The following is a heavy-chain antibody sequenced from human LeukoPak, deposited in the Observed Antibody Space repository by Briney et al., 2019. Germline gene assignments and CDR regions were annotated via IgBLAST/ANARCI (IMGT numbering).Heavy chain of an antibody. CDR1: GGSISSSSYY. CDR3: ARVGDYGDYGFDY. J-gene: IGHJ4*02. Sequence: SETLSLTCTVPGGSISSSSYYWGWIRQPPGKGLEWIGSIYYSGSTYYNPSLKSRVTISVDTSKNQFSLKLSSVTAADTAVYYCARVGDYGDYGFDYWGQGTLVTVSS. CDR2: IYYSGST. D-gene: IGHD4-17*01. V-gene: IGHV4-39*07.